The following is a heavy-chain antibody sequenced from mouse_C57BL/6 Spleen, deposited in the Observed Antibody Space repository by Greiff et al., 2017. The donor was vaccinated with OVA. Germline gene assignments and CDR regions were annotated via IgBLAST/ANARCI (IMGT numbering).Heavy chain of an antibody. J-gene: IGHJ4*01. Sequence: VQRVESGPELVKPGASVKISCKASGYAFSSSWMNWVKQRPGKGLEWIGRIYPGDGDTNYNGKFKGKATLTADKSSSTAYMQLSSLTAEDSAVYFCASSYDDEAMDYWGQGTSVTVSS. CDR2: IYPGDGDT. CDR3: ASSYDDEAMDY. CDR1: GYAFSSSW. D-gene: IGHD2-12*01. V-gene: IGHV1-82*01.